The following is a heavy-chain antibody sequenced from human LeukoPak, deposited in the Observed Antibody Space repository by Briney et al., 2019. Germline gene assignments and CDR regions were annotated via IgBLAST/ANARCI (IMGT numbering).Heavy chain of an antibody. CDR3: PPPMLGFTGSAP. CDR2: ISKDGSST. J-gene: IGHJ5*02. Sequence: GGSLRLSCAASASTFSSNWMHWVRQAPGKGPVWVSRISKDGSSTNYADSVKGRFTISRDNAKNTLYLQMSSLTAEDTAVYYVPPPMLGFTGSAPWGQGPLVTV. D-gene: IGHD3-16*01. V-gene: IGHV3-74*01. CDR1: ASTFSSNW.